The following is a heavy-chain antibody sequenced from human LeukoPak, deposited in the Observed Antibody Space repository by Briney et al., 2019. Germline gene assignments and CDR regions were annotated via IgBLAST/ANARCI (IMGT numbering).Heavy chain of an antibody. CDR1: GFTFSSFA. CDR2: ISGSGDIT. D-gene: IGHD6-13*01. Sequence: GGSLRLSCAASGFTFSSFAMGWVRQAPGKGLEWVSIISGSGDITYYADSVKGRFTISRDNSRNTLFLQMNSLRAEDTAVFYCAKGSAAGYYFDYWGQGTLVTASS. J-gene: IGHJ4*02. V-gene: IGHV3-23*01. CDR3: AKGSAAGYYFDY.